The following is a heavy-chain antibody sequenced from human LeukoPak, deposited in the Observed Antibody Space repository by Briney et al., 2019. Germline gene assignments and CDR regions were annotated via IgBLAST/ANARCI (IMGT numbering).Heavy chain of an antibody. J-gene: IGHJ4*02. CDR2: IYHSGST. Sequence: SETLSLTCTVSGVSITSYFWSWIRQPPGRGLEWTGYIYHSGSTNSNPSLKSRVSISLDTSKNQFSLKLSSVTAADTAVYYCARGRVPGAWGQGTLVTVSS. D-gene: IGHD6-19*01. V-gene: IGHV4-59*01. CDR1: GVSITSYF. CDR3: ARGRVPGA.